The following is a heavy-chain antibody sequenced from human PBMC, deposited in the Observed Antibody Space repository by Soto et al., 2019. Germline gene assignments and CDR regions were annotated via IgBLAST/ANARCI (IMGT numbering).Heavy chain of an antibody. V-gene: IGHV4-30-4*01. CDR3: AREKGYISGPKNFDY. Sequence: SETLSLTCTVSGASISSGDYFWSWIRQSPGKGLQWIGYIYDSGSSYYNPSLKSRVTMSVDTSKNQFSLKLSSVTSADTAVYYCAREKGYISGPKNFDYWGQGTLVTVSS. J-gene: IGHJ4*02. CDR2: IYDSGSS. D-gene: IGHD5-12*01. CDR1: GASISSGDYF.